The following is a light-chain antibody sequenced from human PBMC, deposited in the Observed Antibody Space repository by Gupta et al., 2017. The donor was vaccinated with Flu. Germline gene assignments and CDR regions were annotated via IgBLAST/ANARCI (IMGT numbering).Light chain of an antibody. V-gene: IGLV1-44*01. Sequence: QSELTQPLSASGTPGQSVSIPCSGSSPNIGSNTVNWYQQLPATAPKLLIYWNYQRPSRVPDRCSGAKSGASAALAISGLQSEDEADYYCTTWDDSLNGLVFGGGTKVTVL. CDR2: WNY. CDR3: TTWDDSLNGLV. CDR1: SPNIGSNT. J-gene: IGLJ2*01.